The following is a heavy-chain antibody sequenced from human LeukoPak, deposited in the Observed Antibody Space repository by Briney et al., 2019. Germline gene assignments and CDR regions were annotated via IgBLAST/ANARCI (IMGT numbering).Heavy chain of an antibody. V-gene: IGHV3-9*01. CDR2: ISWNSGSI. CDR1: GFTFDDYA. Sequence: GGSLRLSCAASGFTFDDYAMHWVRQAPGKGLEWVSGISWNSGSIGYADSVKGRFTISRDNAKNSLYLQMNSLRAEDTALYYCAKAPYSALEEAFYIWAKGQWSPSPQ. CDR3: AKAPYSALEEAFYI. D-gene: IGHD2-21*01. J-gene: IGHJ3*02.